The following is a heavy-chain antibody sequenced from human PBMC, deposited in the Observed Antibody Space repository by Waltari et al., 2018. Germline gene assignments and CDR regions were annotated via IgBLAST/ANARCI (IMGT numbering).Heavy chain of an antibody. D-gene: IGHD3-22*01. CDR1: GYTFTGYY. J-gene: IGHJ3*02. CDR2: INPNSGGT. V-gene: IGHV1-2*02. Sequence: QVQLVQSGAEVKKPGASVKVSCKASGYTFTGYYMHWVRQAPGQGLEWMGWINPNSGGTNYAQKFQGRVTMTRDTSISTAYMELGRLRSDDTAVYYCARAGYYYDSSGPSSDAFDIWGQGTMVTVSS. CDR3: ARAGYYYDSSGPSSDAFDI.